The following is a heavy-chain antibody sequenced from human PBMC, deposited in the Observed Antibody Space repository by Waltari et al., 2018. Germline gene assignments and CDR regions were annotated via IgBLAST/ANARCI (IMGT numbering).Heavy chain of an antibody. CDR1: GFNLDDAW. J-gene: IGHJ4*01. V-gene: IGHV3-15*01. CDR3: TTFGE. Sequence: EVQLLESGGGLVQPGGSLRLSCETSGFNLDDAWLSWVRQGQGKGLEWVGRVRGKTAGGTREYATSVKGRFSISRDDSKNTLYLQMDRLKSEDTAIYYCTTFGEWGRGTLVTVSS. CDR2: VRGKTAGGTR. D-gene: IGHD3-10*01.